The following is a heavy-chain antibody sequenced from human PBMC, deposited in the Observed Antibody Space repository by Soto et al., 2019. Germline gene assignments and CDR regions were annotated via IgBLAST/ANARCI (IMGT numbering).Heavy chain of an antibody. V-gene: IGHV1-2*02. Sequence: QVQLVQSGAEVKKPGASVKVSCKASGYTFTGYYLHWVRQAPGQGLEWMGWINPNGGGTNYAQKFQGRVTMTRDTSISTAYMELSRLRSDDTAVYYCARGRTGTTSYFDYWGQGNLVTVSS. D-gene: IGHD1-1*01. CDR1: GYTFTGYY. CDR3: ARGRTGTTSYFDY. CDR2: INPNGGGT. J-gene: IGHJ4*02.